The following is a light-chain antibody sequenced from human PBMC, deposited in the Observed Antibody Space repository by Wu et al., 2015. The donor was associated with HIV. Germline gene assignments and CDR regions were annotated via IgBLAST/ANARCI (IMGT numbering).Light chain of an antibody. Sequence: EIVMTQSPATLSVSPGERATLSCRANQSVSSNLAWYQQKPGQAPRLLIYGASTRATGIPARFSGSGSGTEFTLTISSLQSEDFAVYYCQQYNNWPPTFGQGTKVEIK. CDR3: QQYNNWPPT. CDR1: QSVSSN. V-gene: IGKV3-15*01. J-gene: IGKJ1*01. CDR2: GAS.